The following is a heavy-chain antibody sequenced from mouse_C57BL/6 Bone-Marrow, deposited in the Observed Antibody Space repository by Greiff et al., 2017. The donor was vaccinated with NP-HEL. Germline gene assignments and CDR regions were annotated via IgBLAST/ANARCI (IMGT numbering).Heavy chain of an antibody. V-gene: IGHV5-9*04. Sequence: DVKLVESGGGLVKPGGSLKLSCAASGFTFSSYTMSWVRQTPEKRLVWVATISGGGGNTYYPDSVKGRFSISRDTAKNTLYLQMSSLRSEDTAVYYCARLYGSWYFDVWGTGTTVTVSS. CDR1: GFTFSSYT. CDR2: ISGGGGNT. J-gene: IGHJ1*03. D-gene: IGHD1-1*01. CDR3: ARLYGSWYFDV.